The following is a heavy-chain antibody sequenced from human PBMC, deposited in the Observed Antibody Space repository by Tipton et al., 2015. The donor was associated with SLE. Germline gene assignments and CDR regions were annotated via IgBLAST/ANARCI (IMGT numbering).Heavy chain of an antibody. J-gene: IGHJ3*02. CDR3: ARAEGSWDAFDI. D-gene: IGHD2-15*01. Sequence: LRLSCAVYGGSFSGYYWNWIRQPPGKGLEWIGDINHGGSTNYNPSLKSRVTILMDTSKNQLSLKLSSVTAADTAVYYCARAEGSWDAFDIWGQGTMVTVSS. CDR1: GGSFSGYY. CDR2: INHGGST. V-gene: IGHV4-34*01.